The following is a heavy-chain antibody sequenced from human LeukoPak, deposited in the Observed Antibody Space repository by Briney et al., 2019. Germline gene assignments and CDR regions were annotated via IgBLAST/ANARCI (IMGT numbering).Heavy chain of an antibody. V-gene: IGHV3-7*01. CDR3: ARSTAGFDY. CDR2: IKEDGSEK. CDR1: GFSFGSYW. J-gene: IGHJ4*02. D-gene: IGHD1-1*01. Sequence: AGGSLRLSCAASGFSFGSYWIAWVRQAPGKGLEWVANIKEDGSEKYYVDSVKGRFTISRGNAKNSLSLQMSSLRAEDMAVYYCARSTAGFDYWGQGTLVTVSS.